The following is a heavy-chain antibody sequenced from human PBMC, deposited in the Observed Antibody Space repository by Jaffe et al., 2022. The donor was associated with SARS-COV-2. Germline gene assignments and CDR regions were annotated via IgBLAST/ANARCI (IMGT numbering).Heavy chain of an antibody. CDR3: AREWVTMLQRDAFDI. D-gene: IGHD3-10*01. J-gene: IGHJ3*02. CDR1: GFTFSSYS. V-gene: IGHV3-21*01. Sequence: EVQLVESGGGLVKPGGSLRLSCAASGFTFSSYSMNWVRQAPGKGLEWVSSISSSSSYIYYADSVKGRFTISRDNAKNSLYLQMNSLRAEDTAVYYCAREWVTMLQRDAFDIWGQGTMVTVSS. CDR2: ISSSSSYI.